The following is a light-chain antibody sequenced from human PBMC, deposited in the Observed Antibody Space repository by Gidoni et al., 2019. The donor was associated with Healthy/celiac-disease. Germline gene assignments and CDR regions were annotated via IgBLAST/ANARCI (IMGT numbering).Light chain of an antibody. V-gene: IGLV3-1*01. CDR3: QAWDSSTALV. Sequence: YQQKPGQSPVLVIYQDSKRPSGIPERFSGSNSGNTATLTISETQAMDEADYYCQAWDSSTALVFGGGTKLTVL. J-gene: IGLJ2*01. CDR2: QDS.